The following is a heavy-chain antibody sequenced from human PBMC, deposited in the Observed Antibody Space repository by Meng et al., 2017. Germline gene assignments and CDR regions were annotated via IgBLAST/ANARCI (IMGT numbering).Heavy chain of an antibody. CDR1: GFTFSDHY. J-gene: IGHJ4*02. Sequence: VGSGGGLVRPGGYLVLLCAVSGFTFSDHYMDWVRQAPGKGLEWVGRIKRNRDGGTIDYAARVKGRFTISRDESKNTLYLQMDSLITEDTAVYFCATGAAAADHWGQGTLVTVSS. V-gene: IGHV3-15*01. D-gene: IGHD6-13*01. CDR2: IKRNRDGGTI. CDR3: ATGAAAADH.